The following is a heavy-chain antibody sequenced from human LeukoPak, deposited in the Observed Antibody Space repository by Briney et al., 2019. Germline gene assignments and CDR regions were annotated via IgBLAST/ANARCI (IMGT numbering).Heavy chain of an antibody. CDR3: AKTGRDYGDFFYDY. V-gene: IGHV3-23*01. D-gene: IGHD4-17*01. J-gene: IGHJ4*02. CDR1: GFTFSSYA. CDR2: ISGSGGST. Sequence: GGSLRLSCAASGFTFSSYAMSWVRQAPGKGLEWVSAISGSGGSTYYADSVKGRFTISRDNSKNTLYLQMNSLRAEGTAVYYCAKTGRDYGDFFYDYWGQGTLVTVSS.